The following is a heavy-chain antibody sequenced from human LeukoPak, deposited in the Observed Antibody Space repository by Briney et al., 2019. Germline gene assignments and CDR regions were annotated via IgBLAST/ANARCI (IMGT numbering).Heavy chain of an antibody. CDR2: ISRSGNTI. V-gene: IGHV3-11*01. CDR3: ARGAPLLHFDY. D-gene: IGHD2-21*01. Sequence: GGSLRLSCAASGFTFSDYYMSWIRQAPGKGLEWVSYISRSGNTIYYADSVKGRFTISRDNAKNLLYLQMNSLRAEDTAMYYCARGAPLLHFDYWGQGTLVTVSS. CDR1: GFTFSDYY. J-gene: IGHJ4*02.